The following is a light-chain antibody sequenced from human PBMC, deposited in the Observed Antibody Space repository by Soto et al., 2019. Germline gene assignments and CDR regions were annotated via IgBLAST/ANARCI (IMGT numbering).Light chain of an antibody. J-gene: IGKJ1*01. CDR3: QQYNNRPPRT. V-gene: IGKV3-15*01. CDR1: QSVSSN. Sequence: EIVMTQSPATLSVSPGERATLSCRASQSVSSNLAWYRQKPGQARRLLIYGASTRATGIPARVSGSGSGTEFTLTLSRLQPEDFAVYYCQQYNNRPPRTFGRGTRVELK. CDR2: GAS.